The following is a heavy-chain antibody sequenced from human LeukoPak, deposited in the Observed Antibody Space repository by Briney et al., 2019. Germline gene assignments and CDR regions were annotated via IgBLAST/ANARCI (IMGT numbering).Heavy chain of an antibody. CDR1: GGSITSSSYY. CDR2: IYFSGST. V-gene: IGHV4-39*07. Sequence: PSETLSLTCTVSGGSITSSSYYWGWIRQPPGKGLEWIGSIYFSGSTYHNPSLKSRVTISVDTSKNQFSLKLSSVTAADTAVYYCARANYYDSSGYSRGTFDIWGQGTMVTVSS. D-gene: IGHD3-22*01. CDR3: ARANYYDSSGYSRGTFDI. J-gene: IGHJ3*02.